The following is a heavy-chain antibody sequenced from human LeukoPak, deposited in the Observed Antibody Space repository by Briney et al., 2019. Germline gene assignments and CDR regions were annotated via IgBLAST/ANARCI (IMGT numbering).Heavy chain of an antibody. J-gene: IGHJ6*04. CDR2: IYYSGST. D-gene: IGHD3-22*01. CDR3: ASPPITMTRYTDV. V-gene: IGHV4-39*01. Sequence: SETLSLTGTGSGGSISSSSYSWCWIRQPPGKGLWWIGSIYYSGSTYYHPSPKSRVTISVDTSKHPFSLKLSSVTAADTAVYYCASPPITMTRYTDVWGKGTTVTVSS. CDR1: GGSISSSSYS.